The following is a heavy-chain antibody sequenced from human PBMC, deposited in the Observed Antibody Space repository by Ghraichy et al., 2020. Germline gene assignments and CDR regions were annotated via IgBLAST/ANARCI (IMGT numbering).Heavy chain of an antibody. J-gene: IGHJ6*02. Sequence: LSLTCAASGFTFSTYAMTWVRQAPGKGLEWVSAISGRGNTYYGDSAKGRFTISRDNSKNTLYVQMNSLRAEDTAVYYCAKGIVPAARMSYYGMDVWGQGTTVTVSS. D-gene: IGHD2-2*01. CDR1: GFTFSTYA. CDR2: ISGRGNT. V-gene: IGHV3-23*01. CDR3: AKGIVPAARMSYYGMDV.